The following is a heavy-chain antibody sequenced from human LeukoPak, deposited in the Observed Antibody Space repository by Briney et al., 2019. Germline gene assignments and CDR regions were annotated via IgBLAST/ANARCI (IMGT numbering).Heavy chain of an antibody. Sequence: SETLSLTCSVSGGSISGYYWSWIRQPPGKGLEWIGYIWYIGSTNYNPSLKSRVTISVDTSKNQFSLKLSSVTAADTAVYYCARRGPSGWGYFDYWGQGTLVTVSS. CDR1: GGSISGYY. CDR3: ARRGPSGWGYFDY. V-gene: IGHV4-59*01. J-gene: IGHJ4*02. D-gene: IGHD6-19*01. CDR2: IWYIGST.